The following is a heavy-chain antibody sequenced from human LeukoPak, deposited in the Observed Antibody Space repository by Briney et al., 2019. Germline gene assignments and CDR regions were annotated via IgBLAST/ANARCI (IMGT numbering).Heavy chain of an antibody. J-gene: IGHJ4*02. CDR2: IKSKTDGGTT. V-gene: IGHV3-15*01. D-gene: IGHD3-3*01. CDR3: TTLHYDFWSGYTNYFDY. CDR1: GFTFSNAW. Sequence: GGSLRLSCAASGFTFSNAWMSWVRQAPGKGLEWVGRIKSKTDGGTTDYAAPVKGRFTISRNDSKNTLYLQMNSLKTEDTAVYYCTTLHYDFWSGYTNYFDYWGQGTLVTVSS.